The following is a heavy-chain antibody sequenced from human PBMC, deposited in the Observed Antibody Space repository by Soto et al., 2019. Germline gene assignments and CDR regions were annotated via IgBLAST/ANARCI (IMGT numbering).Heavy chain of an antibody. CDR1: GGSISSGGYY. Sequence: SETLSLTCTVSGGSISSGGYYWSWIRQHPGKGLEWIGYIYYSGSTYYNPSLKSRVTISVDTSKNQFSLKLSSVTAADTAVYYCARGIAAAGGDYFDYWGQGTMVTVSS. V-gene: IGHV4-31*03. CDR3: ARGIAAAGGDYFDY. D-gene: IGHD6-13*01. J-gene: IGHJ4*02. CDR2: IYYSGST.